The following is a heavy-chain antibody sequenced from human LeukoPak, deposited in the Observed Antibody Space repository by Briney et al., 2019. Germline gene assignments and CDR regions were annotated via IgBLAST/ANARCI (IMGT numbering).Heavy chain of an antibody. D-gene: IGHD3-22*01. CDR3: ARVPKDYYDSSGYYSD. CDR1: GFTFDDYA. J-gene: IGHJ4*02. CDR2: ISWNSGSI. V-gene: IGHV3-9*01. Sequence: PGRSLRLSCAASGFTFDDYAMHWVRQAPGKGLEWVSGISWNSGSIGYADSVKGRFTISRDNAKNSLYLQMNSLRAEDTAVYYCARVPKDYYDSSGYYSDWGQGTLVTVS.